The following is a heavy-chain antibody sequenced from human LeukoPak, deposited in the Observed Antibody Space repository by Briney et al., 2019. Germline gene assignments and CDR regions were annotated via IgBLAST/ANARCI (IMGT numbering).Heavy chain of an antibody. CDR1: GFTFSSYA. CDR3: AKDWCCDY. D-gene: IGHD4/OR15-4a*01. CDR2: ISDSGSKT. V-gene: IGHV3-23*01. J-gene: IGHJ4*02. Sequence: GGSLRLSCAASGFTFSSYAMTWVRQAPGKGLEWVSAISDSGSKTHYADSVKGRFTISRDNSKNTVYLQMNSLRAEDTALYYCAKDWCCDYWGQGTLVTVSS.